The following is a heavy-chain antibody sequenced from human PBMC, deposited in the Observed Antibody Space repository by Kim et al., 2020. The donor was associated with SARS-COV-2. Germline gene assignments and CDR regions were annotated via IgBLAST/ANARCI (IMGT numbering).Heavy chain of an antibody. J-gene: IGHJ4*01. CDR1: GGSISSYY. CDR2: IYYSGST. CDR3: ARHEKVMVGATRYYYFDY. V-gene: IGHV4-59*08. D-gene: IGHD2-15*01. Sequence: SETLSLTCTVSGGSISSYYWSWIRQPPGKGLEWIGYIYYSGSTNYNPSLKSRVTISVDTSRNQFSLKLSSVTAADTAVYYCARHEKVMVGATRYYYFDY.